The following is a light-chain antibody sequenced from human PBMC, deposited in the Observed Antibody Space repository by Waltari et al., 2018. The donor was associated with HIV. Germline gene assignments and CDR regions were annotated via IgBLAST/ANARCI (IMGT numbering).Light chain of an antibody. CDR1: QDISNS. V-gene: IGKV1-NL1*01. J-gene: IGKJ1*01. Sequence: DIEMTQSPSSLSASVGDRVTITCRASQDISNSLAWYQQKPGKAPKVLLYAASRLESGVPSRFSGSGSGTEYTLTISSLQPEDFATYYCQQYNITLWTFGQGTKVEIK. CDR3: QQYNITLWT. CDR2: AAS.